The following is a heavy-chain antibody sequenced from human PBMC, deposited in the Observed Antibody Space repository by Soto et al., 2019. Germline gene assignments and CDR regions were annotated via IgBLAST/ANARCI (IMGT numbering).Heavy chain of an antibody. CDR2: IHYSGST. D-gene: IGHD2-15*01. CDR3: ARGGWSMDV. J-gene: IGHJ6*02. Sequence: PSETLSLTCTISGASISSLYWSWVRQPPGKGLEWIGYIHYSGSTNYNPSLKSRVTILVDTSKNQFSLRLSSVTAAYTAVYYCARGGWSMDVWGQGTTVTVSS. V-gene: IGHV4-59*11. CDR1: GASISSLY.